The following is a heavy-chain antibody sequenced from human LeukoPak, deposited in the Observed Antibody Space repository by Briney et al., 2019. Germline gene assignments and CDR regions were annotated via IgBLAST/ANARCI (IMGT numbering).Heavy chain of an antibody. CDR1: GVTFSSYS. CDR3: ARDQDDYVWGSYRHIGFDP. D-gene: IGHD3-16*02. Sequence: GGSLRLSCAASGVTFSSYSMNWVRQAPGKGLEWVSSISSSSSTIYYADSVKGRFTISRDNAKNSLYLQMNSLRAEDTAVYYCARDQDDYVWGSYRHIGFDPWGQGTLVTVSS. CDR2: ISSSSSTI. V-gene: IGHV3-48*04. J-gene: IGHJ5*02.